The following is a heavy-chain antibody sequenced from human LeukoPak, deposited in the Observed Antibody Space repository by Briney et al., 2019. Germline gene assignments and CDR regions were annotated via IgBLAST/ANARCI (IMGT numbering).Heavy chain of an antibody. J-gene: IGHJ5*02. V-gene: IGHV4-34*01. D-gene: IGHD2-2*02. Sequence: SETLSLTCAVYGGSFSGYYWSWIRQPPGKGLEWIGEINHSGRTNYNPSLKSRVTISVDTSKNQFSLKLSSVTAADTAVYYCARVVRYCSITSCYTKLYWFDPWGQGTLVTVSS. CDR1: GGSFSGYY. CDR2: INHSGRT. CDR3: ARVVRYCSITSCYTKLYWFDP.